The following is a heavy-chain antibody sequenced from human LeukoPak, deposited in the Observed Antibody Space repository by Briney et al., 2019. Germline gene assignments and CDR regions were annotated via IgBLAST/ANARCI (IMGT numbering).Heavy chain of an antibody. J-gene: IGHJ3*02. CDR3: ARTPDAFDI. CDR1: GFTFDDYA. CDR2: ISWNSGSI. V-gene: IGHV3-9*03. Sequence: GGSLRLSCAASGFTFDDYAMHWVRQATGKGLEWVSGISWNSGSIGYADSVKGRLTISRDNAKNSLYLQMNSLRAEDMALYYCARTPDAFDIWGQGTMVTVSS.